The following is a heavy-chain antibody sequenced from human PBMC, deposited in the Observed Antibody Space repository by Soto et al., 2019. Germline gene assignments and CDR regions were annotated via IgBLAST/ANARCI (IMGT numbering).Heavy chain of an antibody. CDR3: ARHYVAERFDP. J-gene: IGHJ5*02. V-gene: IGHV5-51*01. D-gene: IGHD3-16*01. Sequence: GESLKISCKGSGYSFTTYWIAWVRQMPGKGLEWVGIIYPGDSDTRYSPSFEGHVTISVDKSISTAFLQWNSLKASDTAMYYCARHYVAERFDPWGQGTLVTVSS. CDR1: GYSFTTYW. CDR2: IYPGDSDT.